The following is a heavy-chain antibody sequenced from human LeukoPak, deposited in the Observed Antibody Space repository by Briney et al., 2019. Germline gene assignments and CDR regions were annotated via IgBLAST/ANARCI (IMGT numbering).Heavy chain of an antibody. V-gene: IGHV1-2*02. CDR3: ARSDYYDSSGYPDY. CDR2: INPNSGGT. CDR1: GYTFTDYY. J-gene: IGHJ4*02. Sequence: ASVPVSCKASGYTFTDYYMHWVRQAPGQGLEWMGWINPNSGGTNYAQKFQGRVTMTRDTSISTAYMELSGLRSDDTAVYYCARSDYYDSSGYPDYWGQGTLVTVSS. D-gene: IGHD3-22*01.